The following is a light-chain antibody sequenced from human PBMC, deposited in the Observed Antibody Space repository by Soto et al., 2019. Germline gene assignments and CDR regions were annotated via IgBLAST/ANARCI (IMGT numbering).Light chain of an antibody. CDR2: EVT. J-gene: IGLJ2*01. V-gene: IGLV2-14*01. Sequence: QSVLTQPASVSESPGQSITSSCAGTRDDIGAYDYVSWYQQHPGNAPKLLVYEVTNRPSGVSDRFSGSKSGNTASLTISGLQAEDEADYYCNSYTNSSAVVFGGGTKVTVL. CDR3: NSYTNSSAVV. CDR1: RDDIGAYDY.